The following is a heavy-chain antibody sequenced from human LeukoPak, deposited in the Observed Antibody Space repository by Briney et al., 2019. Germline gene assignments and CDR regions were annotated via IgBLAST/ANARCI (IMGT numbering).Heavy chain of an antibody. CDR2: IYYSGST. D-gene: IGHD6-19*01. Sequence: SETLSLTCIVSGGSISSGGHYWGWIRQPPGKGLEWIGSIYYSGSTYYNPSLNSRVTIFIDMSKNQFSLKLSSVTAADTALYYCARHVAVAANYDYWGQGSLVIVSS. CDR3: ARHVAVAANYDY. V-gene: IGHV4-39*01. J-gene: IGHJ4*02. CDR1: GGSISSGGHY.